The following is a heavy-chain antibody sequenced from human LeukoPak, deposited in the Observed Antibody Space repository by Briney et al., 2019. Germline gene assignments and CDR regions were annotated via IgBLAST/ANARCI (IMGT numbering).Heavy chain of an antibody. D-gene: IGHD1-26*01. CDR3: ARGSSAGASLRHDY. Sequence: GGSLRLSCAAPGFTFSSYWVSWVRQAPGKGLEWVANIKQDGSEENFVDSVKGRFTISRDNAKKSLYLQMNSLRAEDTAVYYCARGSSAGASLRHDYWGQGTLVTVSS. V-gene: IGHV3-7*01. CDR1: GFTFSSYW. CDR2: IKQDGSEE. J-gene: IGHJ4*02.